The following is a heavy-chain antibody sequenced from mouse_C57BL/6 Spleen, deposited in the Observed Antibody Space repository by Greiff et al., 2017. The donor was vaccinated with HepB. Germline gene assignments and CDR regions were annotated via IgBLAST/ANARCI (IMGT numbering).Heavy chain of an antibody. CDR3: TTLDSSGYVWFAY. J-gene: IGHJ3*01. CDR2: IDPENGDT. V-gene: IGHV14-4*01. Sequence: EVQRVESGAELVRPGASVKLSCTASGFNIKDDYMHWVKQRPEQGLEWIGWIDPENGDTEYASKFQGKATITADTSSNTAYLQLSSLTSEDTAVYYCTTLDSSGYVWFAYWGQGTLVTVSA. D-gene: IGHD3-2*02. CDR1: GFNIKDDY.